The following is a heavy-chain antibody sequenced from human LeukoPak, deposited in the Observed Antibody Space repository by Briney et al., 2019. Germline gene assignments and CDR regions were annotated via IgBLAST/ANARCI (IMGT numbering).Heavy chain of an antibody. Sequence: SQTLSLTCAISGDSVSTNSAAWNWIRQSPSRGLEWLGRTYYRSKYYFDYAVSVKSRITINPDTSKNQFSLQLSSVTPEDTAVDYCARERLQYHSPTLDYWGQGTLVTVSS. CDR3: ARERLQYHSPTLDY. V-gene: IGHV6-1*01. CDR2: TYYRSKYYF. J-gene: IGHJ4*02. CDR1: GDSVSTNSAA. D-gene: IGHD2/OR15-2a*01.